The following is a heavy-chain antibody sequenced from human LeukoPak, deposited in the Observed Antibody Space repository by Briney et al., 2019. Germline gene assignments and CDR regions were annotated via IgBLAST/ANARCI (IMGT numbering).Heavy chain of an antibody. CDR2: VSVSGDAK. V-gene: IGHV3-23*01. CDR1: GFTFSSYA. D-gene: IGHD1-26*01. Sequence: PGGSLRLSCAASGFTFSSYAMSWVRQAPGKGLEWVSSVSVSGDAKYSADSVKGRFTISRGNSKNTLYLQMNSLRAEDTAVYYCAKGQAVYSGSPAAFDVWGQGTMVTVSS. J-gene: IGHJ3*01. CDR3: AKGQAVYSGSPAAFDV.